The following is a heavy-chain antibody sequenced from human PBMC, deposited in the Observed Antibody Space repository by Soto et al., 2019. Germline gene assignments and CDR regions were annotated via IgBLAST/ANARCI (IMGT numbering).Heavy chain of an antibody. CDR1: GGTFSSYA. CDR2: IIPIFGTA. D-gene: IGHD6-19*01. Sequence: SVKVSCKASGGTFSSYAISLVRQAPGQGLEWMGGIIPIFGTANYAQKFQGRVTITADESTSTAYMELSSLRSEDTAVYYCARDTDCCIAVDGTYGMDVWGQGTTVTVSS. V-gene: IGHV1-69*13. J-gene: IGHJ6*02. CDR3: ARDTDCCIAVDGTYGMDV.